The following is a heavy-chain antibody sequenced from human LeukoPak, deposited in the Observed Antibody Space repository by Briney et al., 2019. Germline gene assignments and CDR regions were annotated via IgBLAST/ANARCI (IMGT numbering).Heavy chain of an antibody. Sequence: SETLSLTCTVSGGSISSYYWSWIRQPPGKGLEWIGYIYYSGSTNYNPSLKSRVTISVDTSKNQFSLKLSSVTAADTAVYYCARVHYDILTGYLNWFDPWGQGTLVTVSS. D-gene: IGHD3-9*01. CDR1: GGSISSYY. J-gene: IGHJ5*02. V-gene: IGHV4-59*01. CDR2: IYYSGST. CDR3: ARVHYDILTGYLNWFDP.